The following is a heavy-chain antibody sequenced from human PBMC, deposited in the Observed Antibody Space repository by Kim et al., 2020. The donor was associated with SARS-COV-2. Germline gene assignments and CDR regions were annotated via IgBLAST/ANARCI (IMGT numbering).Heavy chain of an antibody. CDR3: ATKPRSIAPFDP. Sequence: SETLSLTCTVSGGSISSYYWSWIRQPPGKGLEWIGYIYYSGSTNYNPSLKSRVTISVDTSKNQFSLKLSSVTAADTAVYYCATKPRSIAPFDPWGQGTLVTVSS. J-gene: IGHJ5*02. D-gene: IGHD6-6*01. CDR2: IYYSGST. CDR1: GGSISSYY. V-gene: IGHV4-59*08.